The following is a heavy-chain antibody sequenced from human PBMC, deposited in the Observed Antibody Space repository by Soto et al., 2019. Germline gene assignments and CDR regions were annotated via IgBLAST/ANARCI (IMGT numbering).Heavy chain of an antibody. CDR1: GFSLSTSGVG. CDR3: AHRRHYYGSGSYYTSFDY. V-gene: IGHV2-5*02. CDR2: IYWDDDK. J-gene: IGHJ4*02. D-gene: IGHD3-10*01. Sequence: QITLKESGPPLVKPTQTLTLTCTFSGFSLSTSGVGVGWIRQPPGKALEWLALIYWDDDKRYSPSLKSRLTITKDTSKNQVVLTMTNMDPVDTAIYYCAHRRHYYGSGSYYTSFDYWGQGTLVTVSS.